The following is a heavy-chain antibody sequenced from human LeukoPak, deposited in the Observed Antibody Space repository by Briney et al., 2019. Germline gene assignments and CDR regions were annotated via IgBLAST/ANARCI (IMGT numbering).Heavy chain of an antibody. V-gene: IGHV4-59*01. CDR1: GFTLSTNA. Sequence: PGGSLRLSCLTSGFTLSTNAMSWIRQPPGKGLEWIGYIYYSGTTNYNPSLKSRVTISVDTSKNQFSLKLRSVTAADTAVYYCARGGDYVWYFDYWGQGTLVTVSS. D-gene: IGHD4-17*01. CDR3: ARGGDYVWYFDY. CDR2: IYYSGTT. J-gene: IGHJ4*02.